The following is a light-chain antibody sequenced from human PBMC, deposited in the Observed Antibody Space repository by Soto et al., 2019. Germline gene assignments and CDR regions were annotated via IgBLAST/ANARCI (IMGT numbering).Light chain of an antibody. J-gene: IGLJ1*01. V-gene: IGLV2-14*01. Sequence: QSALTQPASVSGSPGQSITISCTGNSSDVGGYNYVSWYQQHPGKAPKLMIYEVSNRPSGVSNRFSGSKSGNTASLTISGLQAEDEADYYCSSYTSSSIPDVFGTGTKLTVL. CDR3: SSYTSSSIPDV. CDR1: SSDVGGYNY. CDR2: EVS.